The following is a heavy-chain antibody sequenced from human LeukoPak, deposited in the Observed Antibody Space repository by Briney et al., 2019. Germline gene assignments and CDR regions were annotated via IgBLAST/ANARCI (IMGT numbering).Heavy chain of an antibody. J-gene: IGHJ4*02. CDR1: GFTFSSYS. Sequence: GGSLRLSWAASGFTFSSYSMNWVRQAPGKGLEWVSSISSSSSYIYYADSVNGRFTISRDNAKNSLYLQMNSLRAEDTAVYYCGRDGSGENRYWGQGTLVTVSS. CDR3: GRDGSGENRY. D-gene: IGHD3-3*01. CDR2: ISSSSSYI. V-gene: IGHV3-21*01.